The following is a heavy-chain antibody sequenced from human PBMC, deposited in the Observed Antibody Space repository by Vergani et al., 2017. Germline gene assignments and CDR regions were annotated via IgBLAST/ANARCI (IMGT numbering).Heavy chain of an antibody. J-gene: IGHJ2*01. CDR3: ARDRSDYYDSSGYFRGWYFDL. CDR1: GGSISSGDYY. CDR2: LYYSGST. Sequence: QVQLQESGPGLVKPSQTLSLTCTVSGGSISSGDYYWSWIRQPPGKGLEWIGYLYYSGSTYYNPSLKSRVTISVDTSKNQFSLKLSSVTAAYTAVYYCARDRSDYYDSSGYFRGWYFDLWGRGTLVTVSS. D-gene: IGHD3-22*01. V-gene: IGHV4-30-4*08.